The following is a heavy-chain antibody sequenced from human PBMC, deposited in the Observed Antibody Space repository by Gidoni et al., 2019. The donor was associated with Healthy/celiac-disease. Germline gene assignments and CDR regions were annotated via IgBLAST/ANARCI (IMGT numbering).Heavy chain of an antibody. J-gene: IGHJ3*02. CDR1: GYTFTSPY. D-gene: IGHD3-3*01. V-gene: IGHV1-46*01. CDR3: ARDTLWDQFWSSAFDI. CDR2: SNPSGGSA. Sequence: QVQLVQSGAEAKKPGASVKVSCRTPGYTFTSPYMHWVRQSPGQGLAWMGRSNPSGGSASYAQKCQSRGTMTRDTSTSTVYMGLSSLRSEDTAVYYCARDTLWDQFWSSAFDIWGQGTMVTVSS.